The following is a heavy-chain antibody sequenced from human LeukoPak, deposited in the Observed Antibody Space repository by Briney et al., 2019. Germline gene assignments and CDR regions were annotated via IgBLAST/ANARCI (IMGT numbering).Heavy chain of an antibody. J-gene: IGHJ4*02. V-gene: IGHV4-39*07. Sequence: SETLSLTCTVSGGSISISSYYWGWIRQPPGKGLEWIGSIYYSGSTNYNPSLKSRVTISVDTSKNQFSLKLSSVTAADTAVYYCARWDTAMVNRFDYWSQGTLVTVSS. CDR3: ARWDTAMVNRFDY. CDR2: IYYSGST. CDR1: GGSISISSYY. D-gene: IGHD5-18*01.